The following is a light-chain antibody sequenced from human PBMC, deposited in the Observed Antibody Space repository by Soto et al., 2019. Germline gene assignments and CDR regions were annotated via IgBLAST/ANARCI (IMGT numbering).Light chain of an antibody. CDR3: QHSNSHLCT. CDR1: QSIGSW. CDR2: AAS. Sequence: DIQMTQSPSSLSASVGDRVNITCRASQSIGSWLAWYQQKPGKAPKLLIYAASTLESGVPSRFSGSGSGTEFTLTISSLQPDDFATYYCQHSNSHLCTFGQGTKLEIK. J-gene: IGKJ2*02. V-gene: IGKV1-5*01.